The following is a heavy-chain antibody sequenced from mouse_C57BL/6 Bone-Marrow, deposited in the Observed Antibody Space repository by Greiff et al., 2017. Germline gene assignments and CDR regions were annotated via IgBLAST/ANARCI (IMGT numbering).Heavy chain of an antibody. J-gene: IGHJ1*03. CDR1: GFTFSDYG. Sequence: DVHLVESGGGLVKPGGSLKLSCAASGFTFSDYGMHWVRQAPEKGLEWVAYISSGSSTIYYADTVKGRFTISRDNAKNTLFLQMTSLRSEDTAMYYCARKEDDGYPYWYFDVWGTGTTVTVSS. CDR3: ARKEDDGYPYWYFDV. D-gene: IGHD2-3*01. V-gene: IGHV5-17*01. CDR2: ISSGSSTI.